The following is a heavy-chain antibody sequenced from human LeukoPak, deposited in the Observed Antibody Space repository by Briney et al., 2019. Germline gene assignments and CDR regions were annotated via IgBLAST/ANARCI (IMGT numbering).Heavy chain of an antibody. CDR1: GYTFTSYA. CDR2: INTNTGNP. D-gene: IGHD1-26*01. V-gene: IGHV7-4-1*02. CDR3: ARATGILQNKKWWELLRYYFDY. J-gene: IGHJ4*02. Sequence: ASVKVSCKASGYTFTSYAMNWVRQAPGQGLEWMGWINTNTGNPTYAQGFTGRFVFSLDTSVSTAYLQISSLKAEDTAVYYCARATGILQNKKWWELLRYYFDYWGQGTLVTVSS.